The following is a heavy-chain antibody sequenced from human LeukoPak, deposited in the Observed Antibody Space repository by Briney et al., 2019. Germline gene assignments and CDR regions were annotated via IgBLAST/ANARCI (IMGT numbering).Heavy chain of an antibody. CDR3: ARDWAGYTGC. V-gene: IGHV3-21*01. CDR1: GFTFSSYA. Sequence: PGRSLRLSCAASGFTFSSYAMHWVRQAPGKGLEWVSSISSSSSYIYYADSVKGRFTISRDNAKNSLYLQMNSLRAEDTAVYYCARDWAGYTGCRGQGTLVTVSS. D-gene: IGHD5-24*01. J-gene: IGHJ4*02. CDR2: ISSSSSYI.